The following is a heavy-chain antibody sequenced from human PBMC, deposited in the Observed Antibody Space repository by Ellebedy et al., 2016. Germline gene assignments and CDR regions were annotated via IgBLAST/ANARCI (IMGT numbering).Heavy chain of an antibody. CDR3: TRDGSEWSRDV. CDR1: GFTFSTAG. Sequence: GGSLRLPXAASGFTFSTAGMTWVRQAPGKGLEWVATIVSSGREAYYAEPLKGRFTISRDNVMNLVYLQSNSLRVEDTAVYYCTRDGSEWSRDVWGQGTLVTVSS. J-gene: IGHJ4*02. CDR2: IVSSGREA. V-gene: IGHV3-21*06. D-gene: IGHD3-3*01.